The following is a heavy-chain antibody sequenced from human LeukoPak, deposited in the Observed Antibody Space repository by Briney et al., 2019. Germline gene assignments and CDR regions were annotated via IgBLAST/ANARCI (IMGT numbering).Heavy chain of an antibody. CDR3: ARVGWVVVTATRAEYFQH. Sequence: ASVKASCKASGYTFTSYYMHWVRQAPGQGLEWMGIINPSGGSTSYAQKFRGRVTMTRDTSTSTVYMELSSLRSEDTAVYYCARVGWVVVTATRAEYFQHWGQGTLVTVSS. CDR1: GYTFTSYY. J-gene: IGHJ1*01. CDR2: INPSGGST. D-gene: IGHD2-21*02. V-gene: IGHV1-46*01.